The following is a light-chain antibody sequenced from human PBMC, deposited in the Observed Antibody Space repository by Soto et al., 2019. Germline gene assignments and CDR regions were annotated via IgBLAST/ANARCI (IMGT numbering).Light chain of an antibody. V-gene: IGLV2-23*02. CDR3: CSYAGSSTLAV. CDR1: SSDVGSYHL. CDR2: EVS. Sequence: QSALTQPASVSGSPGQSITISCTGTSSDVGSYHLVSWYQQHPTKAPKLMIYEVSKRPSGVSHRFSGSKSDNTASLTISGLQAEDEADYYCCSYAGSSTLAVFGGGTQLTVL. J-gene: IGLJ7*01.